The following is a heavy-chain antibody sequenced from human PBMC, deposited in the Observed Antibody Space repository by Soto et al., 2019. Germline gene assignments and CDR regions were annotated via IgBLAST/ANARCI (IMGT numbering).Heavy chain of an antibody. CDR2: IISIFGTA. Sequence: QVQLVQSGAEVKKPGSSVKVSCKASGGTFSSYAISWVRQAPGQGLEWMGGIISIFGTADYAQKFQGRVTITADASTRTAYMELRSLRSADTAVYYCASHSGSAPEGRYYYGMDVWGQGTTVTVSS. CDR1: GGTFSSYA. V-gene: IGHV1-69*12. CDR3: ASHSGSAPEGRYYYGMDV. D-gene: IGHD1-26*01. J-gene: IGHJ6*02.